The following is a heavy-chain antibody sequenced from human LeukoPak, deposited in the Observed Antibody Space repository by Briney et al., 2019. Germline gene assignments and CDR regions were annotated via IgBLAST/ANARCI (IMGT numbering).Heavy chain of an antibody. CDR3: ARHQQQLVLDAFDI. J-gene: IGHJ3*02. D-gene: IGHD6-13*01. V-gene: IGHV5-51*01. CDR1: GYSFTSYW. CDR2: IYPGDSDT. Sequence: GESLKISSKGSGYSFTSYWIGWVRPMPGKGLEWMGIIYPGDSDTRYSPSFQGQVTISADKSISTAYLQWSSLKASDTAMYYCARHQQQLVLDAFDIWGQGTMVTVSS.